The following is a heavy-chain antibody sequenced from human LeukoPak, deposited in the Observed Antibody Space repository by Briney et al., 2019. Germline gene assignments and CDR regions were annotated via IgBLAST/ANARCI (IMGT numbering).Heavy chain of an antibody. J-gene: IGHJ6*03. CDR1: GGSFSGYY. D-gene: IGHD2-2*01. Sequence: PSETLSLTCAVYGGSFSGYYWSWIRQPPGKGLEWIGEINHSGSTNYNPSLKSRVTISVDTSKNQFSLKLSSVTAADTVVYYCARGAFRTFSSSPYYYYYMDVWGKGTTVTVSS. V-gene: IGHV4-34*01. CDR3: ARGAFRTFSSSPYYYYYMDV. CDR2: INHSGST.